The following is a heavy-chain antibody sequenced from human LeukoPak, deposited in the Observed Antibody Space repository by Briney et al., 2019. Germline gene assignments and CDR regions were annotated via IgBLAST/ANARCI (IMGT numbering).Heavy chain of an antibody. Sequence: ASVKVSCKASGYTFTSYYMHWVRQAPGQGLEWMGLINPSGGSTSYAQKFQGRVTMTRDTSTSTVYMELSSLRSEDTAVYYCARDLVPSGWYTPSPFDPWGQGTLVTVSS. D-gene: IGHD6-19*01. J-gene: IGHJ5*02. CDR2: INPSGGST. V-gene: IGHV1-46*01. CDR1: GYTFTSYY. CDR3: ARDLVPSGWYTPSPFDP.